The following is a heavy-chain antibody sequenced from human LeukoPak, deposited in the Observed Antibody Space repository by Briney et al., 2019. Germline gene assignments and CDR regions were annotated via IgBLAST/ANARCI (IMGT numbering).Heavy chain of an antibody. V-gene: IGHV4-34*01. J-gene: IGHJ5*02. CDR2: INHSGST. D-gene: IGHD5-12*01. Sequence: SETLSLTCAVYGGSFSGYYWSWIRQPPGKGLEWIGEINHSGSTNYNPSLKSRVTISVDTSKNQFSLKLSSVTAEDTAVYYCARGLMGLRRGWFDPWGQGTLVTVSS. CDR1: GGSFSGYY. CDR3: ARGLMGLRRGWFDP.